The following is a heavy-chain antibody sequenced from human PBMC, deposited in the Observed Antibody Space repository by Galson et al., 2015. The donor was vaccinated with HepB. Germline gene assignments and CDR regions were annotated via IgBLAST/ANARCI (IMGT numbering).Heavy chain of an antibody. V-gene: IGHV1-69*02. Sequence: SVKVSCKASGGTFSSYTISWVRQAPGQGLEWMGRIIPILGIANYAQKFQGRVTITADESTSTAYMELSSLRSEDTAVYYCASPGYSYDTEIFDYWGQGTLVTVSS. D-gene: IGHD5-18*01. CDR1: GGTFSSYT. CDR3: ASPGYSYDTEIFDY. CDR2: IIPILGIA. J-gene: IGHJ4*02.